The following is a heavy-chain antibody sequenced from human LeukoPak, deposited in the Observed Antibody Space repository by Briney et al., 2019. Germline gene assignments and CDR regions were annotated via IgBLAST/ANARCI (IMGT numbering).Heavy chain of an antibody. Sequence: SETLSLTCTVSGGSISSGDYYWSWIRQPPGKGLEWIGYIYYSGSTYYNPSLKSRVTISVDTSKNQFSLKLSSVTAADAAVYYCARELDYYGMDVWGQGTTVTVSS. D-gene: IGHD1-1*01. J-gene: IGHJ6*02. CDR2: IYYSGST. CDR3: ARELDYYGMDV. CDR1: GGSISSGDYY. V-gene: IGHV4-30-4*01.